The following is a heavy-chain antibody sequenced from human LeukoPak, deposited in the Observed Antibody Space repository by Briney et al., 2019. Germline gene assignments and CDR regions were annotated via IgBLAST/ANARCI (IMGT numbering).Heavy chain of an antibody. J-gene: IGHJ4*02. Sequence: PGGSLRLSCAASGFPLSNYGMSWVRQAPGKGLEWGSAISGSGGSTYYADSVKGRFTISRDNSKNTVCLQMNSLRAVDTAVYYCAKDGLGGYGDYFDYWGQGTLVTAS. D-gene: IGHD3-16*01. CDR1: GFPLSNYG. CDR2: ISGSGGST. CDR3: AKDGLGGYGDYFDY. V-gene: IGHV3-23*01.